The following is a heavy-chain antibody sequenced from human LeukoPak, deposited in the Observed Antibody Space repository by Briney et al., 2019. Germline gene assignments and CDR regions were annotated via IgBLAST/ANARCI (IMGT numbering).Heavy chain of an antibody. CDR1: GYTFTSYD. CDR2: MNPNSGNT. D-gene: IGHD3-10*01. J-gene: IGHJ5*02. CDR3: ARGSRTDTYYYGSGSYYRDNWFDP. V-gene: IGHV1-8*01. Sequence: ASVKVSCKASGYTFTSYDINWVRQATGQGLEWMGWMNPNSGNTGYAQKFQGRVTMTRNTSISTAYMELSSLRSEDTAVYYCARGSRTDTYYYGSGSYYRDNWFDPWGQGTLVTVSS.